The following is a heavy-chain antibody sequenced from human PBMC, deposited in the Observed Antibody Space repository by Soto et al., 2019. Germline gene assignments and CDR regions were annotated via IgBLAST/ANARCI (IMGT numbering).Heavy chain of an antibody. CDR3: ARESLWFGELLSYFDY. Sequence: GVPVEIGCTACGESFKSYAMDVVRQTTGQRLEWMGWINVGNGNTKYSQKFQGRVTITGDTSASTAYMELSSLRSEDTAVYYCARESLWFGELLSYFDYWGQGTLVNVSS. D-gene: IGHD3-10*01. CDR1: GESFKSYA. V-gene: IGHV1-3*01. J-gene: IGHJ4*02. CDR2: INVGNGNT.